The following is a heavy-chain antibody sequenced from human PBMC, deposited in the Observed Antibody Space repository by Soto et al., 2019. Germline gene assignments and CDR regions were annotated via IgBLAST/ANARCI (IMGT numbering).Heavy chain of an antibody. CDR1: GGSFSGNY. J-gene: IGHJ4*02. Sequence: QVQLQQWGAGLLKPSETLSLTCTVYGGSFSGNYWSWICQPPGMGLEWIGEISHSGSGTNYNPSLKSRVTISVDTSKNQFSLKLSSVTAADTAMYYCARGHLPGGNTFYYDYWGQGTLVTVSS. V-gene: IGHV4-34*01. D-gene: IGHD2-15*01. CDR3: ARGHLPGGNTFYYDY. CDR2: ISHSGSGT.